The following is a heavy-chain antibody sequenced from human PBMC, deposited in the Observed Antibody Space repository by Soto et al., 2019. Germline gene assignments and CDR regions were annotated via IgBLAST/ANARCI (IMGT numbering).Heavy chain of an antibody. D-gene: IGHD3-3*01. CDR1: GYTFTSYY. CDR3: ARGKGSGYDFWSGYYVFDY. V-gene: IGHV1-46*01. CDR2: INPSGGST. J-gene: IGHJ4*02. Sequence: ASVKVSCKASGYTFTSYYMHWVRQAPGQGLEWMGIINPSGGSTSYAQKFQGRVTMIRDTSTSTVYMELSSLRSEDTAVYYCARGKGSGYDFWSGYYVFDYWGQGTLVTVSS.